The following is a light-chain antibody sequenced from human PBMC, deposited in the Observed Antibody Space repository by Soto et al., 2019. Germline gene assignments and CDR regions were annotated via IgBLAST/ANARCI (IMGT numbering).Light chain of an antibody. V-gene: IGLV1-51*01. CDR1: SSNIGNNY. J-gene: IGLJ2*01. CDR2: DNN. CDR3: GTWDSSLSAV. Sequence: QSVLTQPPSVSAAPGQKVTISCSGSSSNIGNNYVSWYRQLPGTAPKLLIYDNNKRASGIPDRFSGSQSGTSATLGITGLQTGDEADYYCGTWDSSLSAVFGGGTKLTVL.